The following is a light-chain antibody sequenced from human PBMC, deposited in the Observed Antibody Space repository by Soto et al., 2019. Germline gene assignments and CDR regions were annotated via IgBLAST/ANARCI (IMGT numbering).Light chain of an antibody. Sequence: EVVMTQKTATLSVSPGERATLSCRASQSVSSNLAWYQQKPGQAPRLLIYGASTRATGIPARFSGSGSGTEFTLTISSLQSEDFAVYYCQQYNDWPRTFGQGTIVDVK. V-gene: IGKV3-15*01. J-gene: IGKJ1*01. CDR3: QQYNDWPRT. CDR1: QSVSSN. CDR2: GAS.